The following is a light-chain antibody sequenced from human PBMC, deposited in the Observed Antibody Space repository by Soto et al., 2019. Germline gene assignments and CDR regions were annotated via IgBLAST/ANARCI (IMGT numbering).Light chain of an antibody. V-gene: IGKV3-15*01. J-gene: IGKJ1*01. CDR2: GAS. CDR3: QQYNNWART. Sequence: EIVMTQSPATLSVSPGERATLSCRASQSVSSNLAWYQQKPGQAPRLLIYGASTRATGIPARFSGSGSGTEFTLTISSLQSEDFAVCYCQQYNNWARTFGQGTKVEIK. CDR1: QSVSSN.